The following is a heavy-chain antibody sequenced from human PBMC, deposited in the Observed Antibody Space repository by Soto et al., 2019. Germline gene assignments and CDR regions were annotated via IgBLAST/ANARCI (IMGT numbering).Heavy chain of an antibody. CDR3: ARESCSSTSCLNP. V-gene: IGHV3-21*01. J-gene: IGHJ5*02. Sequence: GGSLRLSCAASGFTFSSYSMNWVRQAPGKGLEWVSSISSSSSYIYYADSAKGRFTISRDNAKNSLYLQMNSLRAEDTAVYYCARESCSSTSCLNPWGQGTLVTVSS. CDR2: ISSSSSYI. CDR1: GFTFSSYS. D-gene: IGHD2-2*01.